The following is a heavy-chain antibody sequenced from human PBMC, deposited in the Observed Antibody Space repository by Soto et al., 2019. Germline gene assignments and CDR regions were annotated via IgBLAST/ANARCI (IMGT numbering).Heavy chain of an antibody. D-gene: IGHD3-3*01. CDR2: ISYDGSNK. CDR1: GFTFSSYA. J-gene: IGHJ3*02. Sequence: GGSLRLSCAASGFTFSSYAMHWVRQAPGKGLEWVAVISYDGSNKYYADSVKGRFTISRDNSKNTLYLQMNSLRAEDTAVYYCARGVFWSGYYTTDAFDIWGQGTMVTVS. CDR3: ARGVFWSGYYTTDAFDI. V-gene: IGHV3-30-3*01.